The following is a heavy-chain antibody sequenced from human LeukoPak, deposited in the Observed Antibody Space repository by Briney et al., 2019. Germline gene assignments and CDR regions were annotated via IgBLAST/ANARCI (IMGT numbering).Heavy chain of an antibody. J-gene: IGHJ4*02. CDR3: GKRERGYYNS. D-gene: IGHD5-24*01. CDR1: GFMFSHYA. CDR2: ITAGGETT. Sequence: GGSLRLSRAASGFMFSHYAMSWVRQPPGKGLEWLAVITAGGETTDYPDSVKGQFTISRDNSKNTWYLQMKSLRGEGKALYYRGKRERGYYNSWGQGTLVIVSS. V-gene: IGHV3-23*01.